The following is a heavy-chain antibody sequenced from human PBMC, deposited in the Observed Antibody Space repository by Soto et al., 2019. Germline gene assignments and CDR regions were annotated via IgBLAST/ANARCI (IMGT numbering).Heavy chain of an antibody. D-gene: IGHD3-22*01. CDR3: ARWVTFYDSSGLPHH. Sequence: QVQLQQWGAGLLKPSETLSLTCAVYGGSFSGYYWSWIRQPPGKGLEWIGEINHSGSTNYNPSLKSRVTISVDTSKNQFPLKLGSVTGADTAVYYCARWVTFYDSSGLPHHWGQGNLVTVSS. CDR2: INHSGST. CDR1: GGSFSGYY. J-gene: IGHJ5*02. V-gene: IGHV4-34*01.